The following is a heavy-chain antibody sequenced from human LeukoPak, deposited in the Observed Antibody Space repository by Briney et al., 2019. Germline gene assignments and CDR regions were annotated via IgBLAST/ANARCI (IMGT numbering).Heavy chain of an antibody. V-gene: IGHV3-7*01. CDR1: GFTFSSYW. CDR2: ITQDGSEK. J-gene: IGHJ6*03. Sequence: PGGSLRLSCAASGFTFSSYWMSWVRQAPGKGLEWVASITQDGSEKYYVDSVKGRFTISRDNARNSLYVQMNSLRAEDTAVYYCAKEPTSPVVYYYYMDVWGKGTTVTVSS. CDR3: AKEPTSPVVYYYYMDV.